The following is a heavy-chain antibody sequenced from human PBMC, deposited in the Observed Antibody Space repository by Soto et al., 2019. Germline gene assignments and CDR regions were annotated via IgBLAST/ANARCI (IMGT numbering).Heavy chain of an antibody. V-gene: IGHV3-23*01. J-gene: IGHJ2*01. CDR1: GFTFINYA. CDR3: ARKVLVSTIRADYWYCDL. Sequence: EVQLLESGGGLVQPGGSLRLSCAASGFTFINYAMNWVRQAPGKGLQSVATISGGGDATFYAGSVKGRLTFSRDNSWNTASLQMNSLGADDTAVYYFARKVLVSTIRADYWYCDLWGRGILVTVSS. D-gene: IGHD2-21*02. CDR2: ISGGGDAT.